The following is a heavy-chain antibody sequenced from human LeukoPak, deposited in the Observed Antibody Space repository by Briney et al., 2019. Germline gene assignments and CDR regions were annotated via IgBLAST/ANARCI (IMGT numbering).Heavy chain of an antibody. V-gene: IGHV3-9*01. CDR3: AKGMTTVTYYGMDV. CDR2: ISWNSGSI. Sequence: PGRSLRPSCAASGFTFDDYAMHWVRHAPGKGLEWVSGISWNSGSIGYADSVKGRFTISRDNAKNSLYLQMNSLRAEDTALYYCAKGMTTVTYYGMDVWGQGTTVTVSS. CDR1: GFTFDDYA. D-gene: IGHD4-11*01. J-gene: IGHJ6*02.